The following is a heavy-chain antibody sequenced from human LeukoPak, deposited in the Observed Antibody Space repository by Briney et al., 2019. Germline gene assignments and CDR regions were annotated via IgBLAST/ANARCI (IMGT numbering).Heavy chain of an antibody. J-gene: IGHJ4*02. D-gene: IGHD6-13*01. CDR2: IYYSGST. CDR3: ARQAAADYYFDY. Sequence: SETLSLTCAVSGGSISSHYWSWIRQPPGKGLEWIGYIYYSGSTNYNPSLKSRVTISVDTSKNQFSLKLSSVTAADTAVYYCARQAAADYYFDYWGQGTLVNVSS. CDR1: GGSISSHY. V-gene: IGHV4-59*11.